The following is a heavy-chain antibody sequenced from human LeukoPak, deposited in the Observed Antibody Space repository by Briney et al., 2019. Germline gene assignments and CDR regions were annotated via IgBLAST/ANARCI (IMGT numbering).Heavy chain of an antibody. Sequence: PGGPLRLSCAASGFTFSNAWMSGVGQAPGKGLEWVGRIKSKTDGRTTDYAAPVKGRFTISRDDSKNTLSLQMNSLKTEDTAVYYCTTDLTILKRWYHALTYYYYYMDVWGKGTTVTISS. CDR2: IKSKTDGRTT. CDR3: TTDLTILKRWYHALTYYYYYMDV. D-gene: IGHD4-23*01. V-gene: IGHV3-15*01. J-gene: IGHJ6*03. CDR1: GFTFSNAW.